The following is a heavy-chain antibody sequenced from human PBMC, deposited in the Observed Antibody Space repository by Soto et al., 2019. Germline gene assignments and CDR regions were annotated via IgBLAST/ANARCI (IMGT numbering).Heavy chain of an antibody. V-gene: IGHV1-18*04. D-gene: IGHD3-3*01. CDR1: GYTFTSYG. CDR2: ISAYNGNT. Sequence: ASVKVSCKASGYTFTSYGISWVRQAPGQGLEWMGWISAYNGNTNYAQKLQGRVTMTTDTSTSTAYMELRSLRSDDTAVYYCARYITYYDFWSGYYNVYYFDYWGQGTLVTVSS. J-gene: IGHJ4*02. CDR3: ARYITYYDFWSGYYNVYYFDY.